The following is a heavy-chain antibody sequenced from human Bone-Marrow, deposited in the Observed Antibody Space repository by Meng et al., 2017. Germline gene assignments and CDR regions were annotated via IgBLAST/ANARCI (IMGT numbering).Heavy chain of an antibody. CDR3: ARGPLSAAGTMGYFQH. D-gene: IGHD6-13*01. J-gene: IGHJ1*01. V-gene: IGHV4-31*03. Sequence: HVQLQESGPGLVKPSQTLSLTCTVSGGSISSGGYYWSWIRQHPGKGLEWIGYIYYSGSTYYNPSLKSRVTISVDTSKNQFSLKLSSVTAADTAVYYCARGPLSAAGTMGYFQHWGQGTLVTVSS. CDR2: IYYSGST. CDR1: GGSISSGGYY.